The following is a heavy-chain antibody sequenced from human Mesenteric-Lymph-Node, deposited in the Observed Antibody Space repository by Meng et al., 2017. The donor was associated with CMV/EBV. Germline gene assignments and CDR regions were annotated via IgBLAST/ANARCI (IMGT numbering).Heavy chain of an antibody. J-gene: IGHJ4*02. CDR1: GFSFNTYE. Sequence: GESLKISCAASGFSFNTYELNWVRQAPGKGLEWISYIDFTGTVIHYADSVQGRFTLSRDNAKTSLYLQMDSLRIDDTAVYYCARRLPYDGNDRWGPGTLVTVSS. CDR2: IDFTGTVI. V-gene: IGHV3-48*03. CDR3: ARRLPYDGNDR. D-gene: IGHD3-16*01.